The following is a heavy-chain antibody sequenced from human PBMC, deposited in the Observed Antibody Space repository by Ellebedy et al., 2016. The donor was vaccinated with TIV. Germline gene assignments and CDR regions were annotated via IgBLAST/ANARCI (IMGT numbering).Heavy chain of an antibody. CDR2: ISYDGSNK. V-gene: IGHV3-30*18. CDR3: AKGRGGSYYSSIDY. J-gene: IGHJ4*02. Sequence: GESLKISCAASGFTFSSYGMHWVRQAQGKGLEWVAVISYDGSNKYYADSVKGRFTISRDNSKNTLYLQMNSLRAEDTAVYYCAKGRGGSYYSSIDYWGQGTLVTVSS. D-gene: IGHD1-26*01. CDR1: GFTFSSYG.